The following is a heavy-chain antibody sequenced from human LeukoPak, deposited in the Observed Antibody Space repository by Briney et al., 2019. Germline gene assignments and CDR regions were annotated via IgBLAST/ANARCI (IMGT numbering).Heavy chain of an antibody. Sequence: SETLSLICTVSVYSISSGYYLGWIRQPPGKGLEWIGCIYHSGSTYYNPSLKSRVTISVDTSKNQCSLKLSSVSAADTGVYYCARAHRGSYIQFDYWGQGTLVTVSS. CDR3: ARAHRGSYIQFDY. D-gene: IGHD1-26*01. V-gene: IGHV4-38-2*02. CDR1: VYSISSGYY. CDR2: IYHSGST. J-gene: IGHJ4*02.